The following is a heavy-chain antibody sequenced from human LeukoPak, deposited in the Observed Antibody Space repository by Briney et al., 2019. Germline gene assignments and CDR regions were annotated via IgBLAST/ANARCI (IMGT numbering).Heavy chain of an antibody. CDR1: GFTFDDYA. CDR2: ISWNSGSI. J-gene: IGHJ4*02. CDR3: AKGLLGFGELSFFDY. D-gene: IGHD3-10*01. V-gene: IGHV3-9*01. Sequence: GGSLRLSCAASGFTFDDYAMHWVRQAPGKGLEWVSGISWNSGSIGYADSVKGRFTISRDNAKNSLYLQMNNLRAEDTALYYCAKGLLGFGELSFFDYWGQGTLVTVSS.